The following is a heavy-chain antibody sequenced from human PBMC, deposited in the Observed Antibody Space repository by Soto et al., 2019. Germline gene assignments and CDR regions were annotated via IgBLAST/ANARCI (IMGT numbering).Heavy chain of an antibody. V-gene: IGHV1-69*08. CDR3: ARDSRYYDFWSGSQGDAFDI. CDR2: IIPILGIA. CDR1: GGTFSSYT. Sequence: QVQLVQSGAEVKKPGSSVKVSCKASGGTFSSYTISWVRQAPGQGLEWMGRIIPILGIANYAQKFQGRVTITADKSACTADMELSSLRSEDTAVYYCARDSRYYDFWSGSQGDAFDIWGQGTMVTVSS. D-gene: IGHD3-3*01. J-gene: IGHJ3*02.